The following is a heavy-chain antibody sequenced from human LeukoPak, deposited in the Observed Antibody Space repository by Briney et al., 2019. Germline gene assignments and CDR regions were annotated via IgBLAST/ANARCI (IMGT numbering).Heavy chain of an antibody. CDR2: ISYDGSNK. D-gene: IGHD2-15*01. J-gene: IGHJ4*02. CDR3: ARERHLGYCSGGSCSEFDY. V-gene: IGHV3-30-3*01. CDR1: GFTFSSYA. Sequence: GGSLRLSCAASGFTFSSYAKHGVRHAPGKGLEGVAVISYDGSNKYYADSVKGRFTISRDNSKNTLYLQMNSLRAEDTAVYYCARERHLGYCSGGSCSEFDYWGQGTLVTVSS.